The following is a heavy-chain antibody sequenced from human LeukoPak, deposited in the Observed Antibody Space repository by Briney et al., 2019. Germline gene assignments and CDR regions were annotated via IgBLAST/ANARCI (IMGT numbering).Heavy chain of an antibody. CDR2: IIPIFGTA. CDR1: GGTFSSYA. Sequence: SVKVSCKASGGTFSSYAISWVRQAPGQGLEWMGGIIPIFGTANYAQKFQGRVTITTDESTSTAYMELSSLRSEDTAVYYCARIVVVPAANNHDAFDIWAKGQWSPSLQ. CDR3: ARIVVVPAANNHDAFDI. V-gene: IGHV1-69*05. D-gene: IGHD2-2*01. J-gene: IGHJ3*02.